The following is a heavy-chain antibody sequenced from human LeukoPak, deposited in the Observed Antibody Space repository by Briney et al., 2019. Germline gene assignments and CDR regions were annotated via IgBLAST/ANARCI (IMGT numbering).Heavy chain of an antibody. J-gene: IGHJ5*02. CDR3: ARQKGYCSSTSCYGVWFDP. CDR2: IYPGDSDT. D-gene: IGHD2-2*01. V-gene: IGHV5-51*01. Sequence: GESLKISCKGSGYSFTSYWIGWVRQMPGKGLELMGIIYPGDSDTRYSPSFQGQVTISADKSISTAYLQWSSLKASDTAMYYCARQKGYCSSTSCYGVWFDPWGQGTLVTVSS. CDR1: GYSFTSYW.